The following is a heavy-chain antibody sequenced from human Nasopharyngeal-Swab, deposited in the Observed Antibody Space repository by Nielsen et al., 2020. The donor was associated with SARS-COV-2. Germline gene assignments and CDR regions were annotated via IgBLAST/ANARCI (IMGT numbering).Heavy chain of an antibody. CDR2: IYYSGST. CDR1: GGSISSSSYY. Sequence: SETLSLTCSVSGGSISSSSYYWGWIRQPPGKGLEWIGSIYYSGSTYYNPSLKSRVTMSIDTSKNHFSLKLSSVTAADTAVYYCAREGRGIAAPGLNYWGQGTLVTVSS. J-gene: IGHJ4*02. V-gene: IGHV4-39*07. D-gene: IGHD6-13*01. CDR3: AREGRGIAAPGLNY.